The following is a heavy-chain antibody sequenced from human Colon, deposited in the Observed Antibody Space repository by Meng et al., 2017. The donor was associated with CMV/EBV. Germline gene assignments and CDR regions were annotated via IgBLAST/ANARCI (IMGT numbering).Heavy chain of an antibody. CDR3: AQYKEETLHI. CDR2: KHEDGGEK. V-gene: IGHV3-7*01. J-gene: IGHJ6*02. CDR1: GFSCSSSW. Sequence: GESLKISCVTAGFSCSSSWMSWVPQGPGKGLEWVANKHEDGGEKHHVGSVEGRFTISRDNAKNSLYLQMNSLRVEDTGLYYCAQYKEETLHIWGQGTTVTVSS. D-gene: IGHD1-1*01.